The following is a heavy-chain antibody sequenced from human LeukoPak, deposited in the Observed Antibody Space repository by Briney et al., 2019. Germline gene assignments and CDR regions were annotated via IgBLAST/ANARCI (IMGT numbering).Heavy chain of an antibody. J-gene: IGHJ4*02. Sequence: ASVKVSCKASGYIFTSYGFAWVRQAPGQRLEWMGWINAGNGNTKYSQKFQGRVTITRDTSASTAYMELSSLRSEDTAVYYCARAIAAAGSFDYWGQGTLVTVSS. CDR2: INAGNGNT. CDR1: GYIFTSYG. D-gene: IGHD6-13*01. V-gene: IGHV1-3*01. CDR3: ARAIAAAGSFDY.